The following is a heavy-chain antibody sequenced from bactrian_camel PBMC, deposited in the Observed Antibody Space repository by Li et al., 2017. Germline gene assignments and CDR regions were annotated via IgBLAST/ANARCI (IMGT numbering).Heavy chain of an antibody. D-gene: IGHD2*01. Sequence: VQLVESGGGMVRPGGSLRLSCAHSGFTFTGTSIAWVRQFPGKGLEWVSSIKSDDGTTYYADSVKGRFTISKDNTKNTVYLQLNSLRTEDMAVYYCAKPLQYYTLEPFPYWGQGTQVTVS. CDR3: AKPLQYYTLEPFPY. V-gene: IGHV3S40*01. CDR2: IKSDDGTT. CDR1: GFTFTGTS. J-gene: IGHJ4*01.